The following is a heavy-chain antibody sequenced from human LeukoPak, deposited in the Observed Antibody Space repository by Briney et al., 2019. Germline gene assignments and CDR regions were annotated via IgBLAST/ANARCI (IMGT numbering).Heavy chain of an antibody. Sequence: GGSLRLSCAASGFTFSSYAMSWVRQAPGKGLEWVSVISGGGGGTYYTDSVKGRFTISRDNSKNTLYLQMNSLRAEDTAVYYCAGVKDYYYYGMDVWGQGTTVIVSS. V-gene: IGHV3-23*01. CDR3: AGVKDYYYYGMDV. D-gene: IGHD2-15*01. CDR2: ISGGGGGT. CDR1: GFTFSSYA. J-gene: IGHJ6*02.